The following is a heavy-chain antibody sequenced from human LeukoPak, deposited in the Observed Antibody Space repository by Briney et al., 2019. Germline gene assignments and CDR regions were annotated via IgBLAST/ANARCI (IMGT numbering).Heavy chain of an antibody. V-gene: IGHV4-34*01. D-gene: IGHD3-10*01. CDR2: INHSGST. CDR3: ARGRIGRFGGFDY. J-gene: IGHJ4*02. Sequence: PSETLSLTCAVYGGSFSGYYWGWIRQPPGKGLEWIGEINHSGSTNYNPSLKSRVTISVDTSKNQFSLKLSSVTAADTAVYYCARGRIGRFGGFDYWGQGTLVTVSS. CDR1: GGSFSGYY.